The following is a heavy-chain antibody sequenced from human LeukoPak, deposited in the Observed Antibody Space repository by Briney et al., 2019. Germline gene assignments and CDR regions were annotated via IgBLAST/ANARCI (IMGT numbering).Heavy chain of an antibody. Sequence: GGSLRLSCAASGFTFSSYSMNWVRQAPGKGLEWVSYISYSSSIIYYADPVKGRFTISRDNAKNSLYLQMNSLRAEDTALYYCARDKYDSTGNGYMDVWGKGTTVTVSS. CDR1: GFTFSSYS. D-gene: IGHD3-16*01. V-gene: IGHV3-48*04. CDR3: ARDKYDSTGNGYMDV. J-gene: IGHJ6*03. CDR2: ISYSSSII.